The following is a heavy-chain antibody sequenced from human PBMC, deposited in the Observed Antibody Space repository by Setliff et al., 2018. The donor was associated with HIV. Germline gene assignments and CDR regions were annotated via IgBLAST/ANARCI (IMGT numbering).Heavy chain of an antibody. CDR1: GGTFSGYA. D-gene: IGHD3-22*01. V-gene: IGHV1-69*13. CDR3: ARDDHYYDMGSILSDWYFDL. CDR2: IIPIFGST. J-gene: IGHJ2*01. Sequence: GASVKVSCKASGGTFSGYAISWVRQAPGQGLEWMGGIIPIFGSTKYAEKFRDRVTITADESSYTAEMELSSLTSEDTAVYYCARDDHYYDMGSILSDWYFDLWGRGTLVTVSS.